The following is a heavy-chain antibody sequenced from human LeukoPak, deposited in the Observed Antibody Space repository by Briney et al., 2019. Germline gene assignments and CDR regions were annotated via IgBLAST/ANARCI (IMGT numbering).Heavy chain of an antibody. CDR2: INAGNGNT. CDR1: GYTFTTYA. J-gene: IGHJ4*02. CDR3: ARDSMVRGLDS. V-gene: IGHV1-3*01. D-gene: IGHD3-10*01. Sequence: ASVTVSCKASGYTFTTYALHWVRQAPGQRLEWMGWINAGNGNTKYSQKFQGRVTITRDTSATTAYMELSSLRSEDTAVYYCARDSMVRGLDSWGQGTLVTVSS.